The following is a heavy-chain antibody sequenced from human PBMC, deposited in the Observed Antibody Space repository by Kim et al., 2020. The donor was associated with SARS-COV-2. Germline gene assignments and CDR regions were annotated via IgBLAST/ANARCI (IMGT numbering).Heavy chain of an antibody. V-gene: IGHV3-23*01. CDR3: ASDDYWVGIPEQY. CDR1: GFTFSSYG. D-gene: IGHD3-3*01. J-gene: IGHJ1*01. CDR2: ISSSGGST. Sequence: GVSLRLSCAASGFTFSSYGMSWVRQAPGKGLEWVSVISSSGGSTYYADSVKGRFTIFRDNSKNTLSLQMDSLRAEDTAVYYCASDDYWVGIPEQYWGQGTLVTVSS.